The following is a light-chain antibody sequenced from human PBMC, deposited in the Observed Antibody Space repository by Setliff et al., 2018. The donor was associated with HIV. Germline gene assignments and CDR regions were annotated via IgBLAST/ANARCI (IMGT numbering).Light chain of an antibody. V-gene: IGLV2-8*01. CDR3: SLYAGNNNYV. Sequence: QSALTQPPSASGSPGQSVTISCTGTSSDVGGYNYVSWYQQHPGKAPKLVTFEVTKRPSGAPDRFSGSKSGNTASLTVSGLQAEDEADYYCSLYAGNNNYVFGTGTKV. CDR2: EVT. J-gene: IGLJ1*01. CDR1: SSDVGGYNY.